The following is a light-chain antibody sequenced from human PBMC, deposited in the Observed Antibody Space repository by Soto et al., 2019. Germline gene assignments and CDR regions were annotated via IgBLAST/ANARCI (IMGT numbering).Light chain of an antibody. J-gene: IGKJ4*01. Sequence: EIVLTQSPATLSLSPGERATLSCRASQSVNNYLAWYQQKPGQAPRLLIYDASSRAIGIPARFSGSGSGTDFTVTISSLEPGDFAVYYCQQRSNVLTFGGGTKVEIK. CDR3: QQRSNVLT. V-gene: IGKV3-11*01. CDR2: DAS. CDR1: QSVNNY.